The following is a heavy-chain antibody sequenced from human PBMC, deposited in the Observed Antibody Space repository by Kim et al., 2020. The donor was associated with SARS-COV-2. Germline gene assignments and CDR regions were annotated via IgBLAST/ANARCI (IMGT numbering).Heavy chain of an antibody. CDR3: AKEWWMITLTTGGDYFGN. V-gene: IGHV3-23*01. Sequence: GGSLRLSCAASGFTFTDYAMNWVRQAPGKGLEWVSVISGGGGSAYYADSVKGRFTISRDNSKNTLYLQMNSLRAEDTALYYCAKEWWMITLTTGGDYFGNWGEGTLGTVSP. CDR2: ISGGGGSA. D-gene: IGHD3-16*01. J-gene: IGHJ1*01. CDR1: GFTFTDYA.